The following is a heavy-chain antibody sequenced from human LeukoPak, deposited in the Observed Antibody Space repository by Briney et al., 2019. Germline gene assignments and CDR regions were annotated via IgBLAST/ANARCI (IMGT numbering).Heavy chain of an antibody. CDR1: GGSISSSSYY. Sequence: SETLSLTCTVSGGSISSSSYYWGWIRQPPGKGLEWIGSIYYSGSTYYNPSLKSRVTISVDTSKKQFSLQLSAVTAADTAVYFCARVFRKTLVRGVIKLLFDPWGQGTLVTVSS. J-gene: IGHJ5*02. V-gene: IGHV4-39*01. CDR2: IYYSGST. CDR3: ARVFRKTLVRGVIKLLFDP. D-gene: IGHD3-10*01.